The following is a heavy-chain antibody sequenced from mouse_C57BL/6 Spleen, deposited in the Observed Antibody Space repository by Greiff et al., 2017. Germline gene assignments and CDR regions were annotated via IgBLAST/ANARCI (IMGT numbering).Heavy chain of an antibody. CDR1: GYTFTSYW. Sequence: VQLQQSGAELVKPGASVKLSCKASGYTFTSYWMHWVKQRPGQGLEWIGMIHPNSGSTNYNEKFKIKATLTLDKSSSTAYMQLSSRTTEDSAVYYCARDYYCALDYWGQGTTLTVSS. CDR3: ARDYYCALDY. V-gene: IGHV1-64*01. CDR2: IHPNSGST. J-gene: IGHJ2*01. D-gene: IGHD1-1*01.